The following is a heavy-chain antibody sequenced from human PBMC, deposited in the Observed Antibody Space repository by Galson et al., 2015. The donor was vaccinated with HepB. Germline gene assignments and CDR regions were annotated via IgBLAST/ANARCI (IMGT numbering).Heavy chain of an antibody. J-gene: IGHJ6*02. D-gene: IGHD3-10*01. CDR1: AGTFNSYS. CDR3: ARDRAAYNYYGLNV. CDR2: IIPMLGMA. V-gene: IGHV1-69*04. Sequence: SVKVSCKASAGTFNSYSISWVRQAPGQGLEWMGRIIPMLGMADYARNFQGRVTITADKSTSTAYMELSSLTSDDTAVYYCARDRAAYNYYGLNVWGQGTMVTVTS.